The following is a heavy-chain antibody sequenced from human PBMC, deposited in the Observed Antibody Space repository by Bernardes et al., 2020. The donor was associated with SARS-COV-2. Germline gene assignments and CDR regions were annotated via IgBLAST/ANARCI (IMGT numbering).Heavy chain of an antibody. CDR2: ISGSGGTT. V-gene: IGHV3-23*01. CDR1: GFVCSDYA. CDR3: AKDMDYYYESRGQVGFDH. J-gene: IGHJ4*02. D-gene: IGHD3-22*01. Sequence: GGSLRLSCEVFGFVCSDYAMTWVRRPPGKGLECVAVISGSGGTTYYAESVKGRFTVSRDNSKNTLYLQMNGLRADDTAAYYCAKDMDYYYESRGQVGFDHWGQGILVTVSS.